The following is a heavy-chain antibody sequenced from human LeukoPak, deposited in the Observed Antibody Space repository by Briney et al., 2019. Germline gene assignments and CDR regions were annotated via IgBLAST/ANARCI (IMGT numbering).Heavy chain of an antibody. CDR2: ISSSSSYI. D-gene: IGHD5-24*01. CDR1: GFTFSSYS. V-gene: IGHV3-21*04. J-gene: IGHJ4*02. Sequence: PGGSLRLSCAASGFTFSSYSMNWVRQAPGKGLEWVSSISSSSSYIYYADSVKGRFTISRDNAKNSLYLQMNSLRAEDTAVYYCARENRHREGFDYWGQGTLVAVSS. CDR3: ARENRHREGFDY.